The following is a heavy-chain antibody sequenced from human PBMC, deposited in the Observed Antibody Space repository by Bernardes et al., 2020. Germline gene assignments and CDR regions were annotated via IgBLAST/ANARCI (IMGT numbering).Heavy chain of an antibody. V-gene: IGHV3-11*01. CDR2: ISSSGSTI. Sequence: GSLRLSCAASGFTFSDYYMSWIRQAPGKGLEWVSYISSSGSTIYYADSVKGRFTISRDNAKNSLYLQMNSLRAEDTAVYYCAKNIVATTSYYYYYYGMDVWGQGTTVTVSS. CDR3: AKNIVATTSYYYYYYGMDV. CDR1: GFTFSDYY. D-gene: IGHD5-12*01. J-gene: IGHJ6*02.